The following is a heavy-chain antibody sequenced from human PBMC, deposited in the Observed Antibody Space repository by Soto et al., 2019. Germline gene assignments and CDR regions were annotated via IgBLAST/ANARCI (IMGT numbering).Heavy chain of an antibody. J-gene: IGHJ6*02. CDR3: ARDSGGKTSGYYYGMDV. D-gene: IGHD1-1*01. V-gene: IGHV3-48*02. CDR2: ISSSSSTI. CDR1: GFTFSSYS. Sequence: PGGSLRLSCAASGFTFSSYSMNWVRQAPGKGLEWVSYISSSSSTIYYADSVKGRFTISRDNAKNSLYLQMNSLRDEDTAVYYCARDSGGKTSGYYYGMDVWGQGTTVTVSS.